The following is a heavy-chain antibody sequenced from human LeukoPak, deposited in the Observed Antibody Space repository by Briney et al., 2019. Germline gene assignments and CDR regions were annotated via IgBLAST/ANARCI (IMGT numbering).Heavy chain of an antibody. J-gene: IGHJ4*02. CDR2: MNPNSGNT. V-gene: IGHV1-8*01. CDR1: GYTFSAYD. Sequence: GASVKVSCKASGYTFSAYDINWVRQATGQGLEWMGWMNPNSGNTGFAQKFQGRATMTRDTSINTAYMELSNLRSEDTAVYYCARVSQTPAYWGQGTRVTVSS. CDR3: ARVSQTPAY.